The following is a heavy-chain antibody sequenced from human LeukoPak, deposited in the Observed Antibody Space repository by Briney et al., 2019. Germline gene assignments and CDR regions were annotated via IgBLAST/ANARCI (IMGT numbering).Heavy chain of an antibody. CDR1: GGSIRSSTYY. Sequence: SETLSLTCTVSGGSIRSSTYYWGWIRQPPGKGLEWIGSIYYSGSTYYNPSLKSRVTISVDTSKNRFSLKLSSVTAAATAVYSCARHPQENDAFEIWGQGTMVTVSS. V-gene: IGHV4-39*01. CDR2: IYYSGST. CDR3: ARHPQENDAFEI. J-gene: IGHJ3*02.